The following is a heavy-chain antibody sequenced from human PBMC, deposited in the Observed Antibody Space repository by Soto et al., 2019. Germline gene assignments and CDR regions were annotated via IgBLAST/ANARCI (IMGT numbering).Heavy chain of an antibody. CDR1: GYTFTSYD. V-gene: IGHV1-8*01. J-gene: IGHJ4*02. Sequence: QVQLVQSGAEVKKPGASVKVSCKASGYTFTSYDINWVRQATGQGLEWMGWMNPNSGNTGYAQKFQGRVTMTRNTSISTAYMELSSLRSEDTAVYYCAIVRGDYDSSGYYWYYFDYWGQGTLVTVSS. CDR2: MNPNSGNT. D-gene: IGHD3-22*01. CDR3: AIVRGDYDSSGYYWYYFDY.